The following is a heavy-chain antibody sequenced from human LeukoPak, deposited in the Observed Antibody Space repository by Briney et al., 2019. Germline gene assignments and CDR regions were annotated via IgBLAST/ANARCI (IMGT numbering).Heavy chain of an antibody. J-gene: IGHJ6*03. Sequence: SETLSLTCAVYGGSFSGYYWSWIRQPPGKGLEWIGEINHSGSTNYNPSLKSQVTISVDTSKNQFSLRLSSVTAADTAVYYCARGYGYDFWSGYYGGYMDVWGKGTTVTVSS. V-gene: IGHV4-34*01. CDR2: INHSGST. D-gene: IGHD3-3*01. CDR1: GGSFSGYY. CDR3: ARGYGYDFWSGYYGGYMDV.